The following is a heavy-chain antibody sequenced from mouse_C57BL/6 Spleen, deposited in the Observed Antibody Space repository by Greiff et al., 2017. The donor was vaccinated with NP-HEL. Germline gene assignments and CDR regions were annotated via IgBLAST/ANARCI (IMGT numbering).Heavy chain of an antibody. J-gene: IGHJ3*01. V-gene: IGHV1-52*01. CDR1: GYTFTSYW. CDR3: ARPLNYYGSSPFAY. Sequence: QVQLQQPGAELVRPGSSVKLSCKASGYTFTSYWMHWVKQRPIQGLEWIGNIDPSDSETHYNQKFKDKATLTVDKSSSTAYMQLSSLTSEDSAVYYCARPLNYYGSSPFAYWGQGTLVTVSA. D-gene: IGHD1-1*01. CDR2: IDPSDSET.